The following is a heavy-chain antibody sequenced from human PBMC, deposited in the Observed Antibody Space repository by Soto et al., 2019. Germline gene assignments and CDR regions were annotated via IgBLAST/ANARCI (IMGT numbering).Heavy chain of an antibody. D-gene: IGHD2-15*01. J-gene: IGHJ1*01. Sequence: EVQLVESGGGLARPGGSLRLSCAASGFTFSSFTMNWVRQAPGKGLEWVSYIGSSSSTIYYADSVKGRFTVSRDNAQNSLYLQMNSLRVEDTAVYYCARVEVAVTQLACQLWGQGTLVTVSS. V-gene: IGHV3-48*01. CDR2: IGSSSSTI. CDR3: ARVEVAVTQLACQL. CDR1: GFTFSSFT.